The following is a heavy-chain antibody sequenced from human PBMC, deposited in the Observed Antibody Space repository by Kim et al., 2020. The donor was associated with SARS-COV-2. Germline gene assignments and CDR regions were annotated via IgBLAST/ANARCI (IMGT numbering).Heavy chain of an antibody. D-gene: IGHD3-10*01. CDR1: GGTFSSYA. J-gene: IGHJ6*02. CDR2: IIPIFGTA. Sequence: SVKVSCKASGGTFSSYAISWVRQAPGQGLEWMGGIIPIFGTANYAQKFQGRVTITADASTSTAYMELSSLRSEDTAVYYCARVSRYGSGNPPGPPIRAEYFGYYYYGMDVWGQGTTVTVSS. CDR3: ARVSRYGSGNPPGPPIRAEYFGYYYYGMDV. V-gene: IGHV1-69*13.